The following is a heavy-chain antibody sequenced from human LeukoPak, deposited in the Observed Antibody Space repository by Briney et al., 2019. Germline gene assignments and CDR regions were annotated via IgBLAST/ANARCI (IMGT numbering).Heavy chain of an antibody. CDR2: LWYDGSSK. Sequence: GGSLRLSCASSGFIFSNYAMHWVRQAPGKGLEWVAVLWYDGSSKLYADSVKGRFSISRDNSKNTMSLQMNSLRPEDPAVYYCAKDLDWGYRYGDYPAGFDYWGQGTLVTVSS. V-gene: IGHV3-33*06. J-gene: IGHJ4*02. D-gene: IGHD4-17*01. CDR1: GFIFSNYA. CDR3: AKDLDWGYRYGDYPAGFDY.